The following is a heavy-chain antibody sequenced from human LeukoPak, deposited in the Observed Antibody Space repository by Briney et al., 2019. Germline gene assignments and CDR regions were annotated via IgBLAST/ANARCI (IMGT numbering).Heavy chain of an antibody. V-gene: IGHV4-30-4*07. D-gene: IGHD1-26*01. Sequence: SETLSLTCGVSGDSISSDGHSWSWIRQPPGKGLEWVGYIYHSGAAYHNPSLKSRLALSVDTSNNQFSLRLGSVTAADTAVYYCVRGVGGEYFYFDRWGQGALVTVSA. CDR2: IYHSGAA. J-gene: IGHJ4*02. CDR3: VRGVGGEYFYFDR. CDR1: GDSISSDGHS.